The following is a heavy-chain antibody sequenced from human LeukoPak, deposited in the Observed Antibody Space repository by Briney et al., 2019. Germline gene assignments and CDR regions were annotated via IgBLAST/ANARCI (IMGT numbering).Heavy chain of an antibody. V-gene: IGHV3-9*01. CDR3: ARIRYCSSTSCYPPSANYYYYGMDV. J-gene: IGHJ6*02. CDR1: GFTFDDYA. Sequence: GGSLRLSCAASGFTFDDYAMHWVRQAPGKGLEWVSGISWNSGSIGYADSVKGRFTISRDNAKNSLYLQMNSLRAEDTAVYYCARIRYCSSTSCYPPSANYYYYGMDVWGQGTTVTVSS. D-gene: IGHD2-2*01. CDR2: ISWNSGSI.